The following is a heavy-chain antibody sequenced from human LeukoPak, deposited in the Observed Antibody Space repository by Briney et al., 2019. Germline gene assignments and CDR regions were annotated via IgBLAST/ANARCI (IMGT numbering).Heavy chain of an antibody. D-gene: IGHD3-22*01. CDR3: ANDGAYYDSSTDAFDI. J-gene: IGHJ3*02. Sequence: PGGSLRLSCAASGFTFSSYAMSWVCQAPGKGLEWVSAISGRGGSTYYADSVKGRFIISRDNSKNTLYLQMNSLRAEDTAVYYCANDGAYYDSSTDAFDIWGQGTMVTVSS. CDR1: GFTFSSYA. V-gene: IGHV3-23*01. CDR2: ISGRGGST.